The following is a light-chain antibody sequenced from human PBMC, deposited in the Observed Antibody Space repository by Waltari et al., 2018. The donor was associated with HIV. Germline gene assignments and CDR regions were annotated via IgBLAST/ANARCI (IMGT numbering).Light chain of an antibody. V-gene: IGLV2-8*01. CDR2: EVN. Sequence: QSALTQPPSASGSPGPSVTISCSGTRTDVGNYNYVSWYQQHPGKAPKLIIYEVNKRPSGVPDRFSGSKSGNTASLTVSGLQADDEGHYYCSSYSGINDVGVFGGGTKLTVL. CDR3: SSYSGINDVGV. J-gene: IGLJ3*02. CDR1: RTDVGNYNY.